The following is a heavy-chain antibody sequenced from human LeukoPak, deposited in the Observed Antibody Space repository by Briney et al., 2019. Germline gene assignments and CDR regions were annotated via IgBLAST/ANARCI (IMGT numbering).Heavy chain of an antibody. CDR3: ARRGVLGIAAS. V-gene: IGHV4-34*01. Sequence: KPSETLSLTCAVYGGSFSGYYWSWIRQPPGKGLEWIGEINHSGSTNYNPSLKSRVTISVDTSKNQFSLNLSSVTAADTAVYYCARRGVLGIAASWGQGTLVTVSS. CDR1: GGSFSGYY. CDR2: INHSGST. J-gene: IGHJ5*02. D-gene: IGHD6-13*01.